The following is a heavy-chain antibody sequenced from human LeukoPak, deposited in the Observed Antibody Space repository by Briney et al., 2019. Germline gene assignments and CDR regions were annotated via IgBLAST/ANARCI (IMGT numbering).Heavy chain of an antibody. CDR1: GFSFSDYF. Sequence: GGSLRLSCAVSGFSFSDYFMHWVRQAPGKGPEWVSSISTSGTYIHYADSVKGRFTISRDNAKNSLFLQMDSLRAEDTAMYYCARGALPGDRIWWGQGTLVTVSS. J-gene: IGHJ4*02. CDR2: ISTSGTYI. D-gene: IGHD7-27*01. V-gene: IGHV3-21*01. CDR3: ARGALPGDRIW.